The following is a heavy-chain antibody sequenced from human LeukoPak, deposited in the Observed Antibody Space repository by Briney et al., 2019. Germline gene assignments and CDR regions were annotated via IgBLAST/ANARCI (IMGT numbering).Heavy chain of an antibody. V-gene: IGHV4-4*02. Sequence: SGTLSLTCAVSGGSISSSNWWSWVRQPPGKGLEWIGEIYHSGSTNYNPSLKSRVTISVDKSKNQFSLKLSSVTAADTAVYYCARDRYYDFWSGSHYFDYWGQGTLVTVSS. D-gene: IGHD3-3*01. J-gene: IGHJ4*02. CDR3: ARDRYYDFWSGSHYFDY. CDR2: IYHSGST. CDR1: GGSISSSNW.